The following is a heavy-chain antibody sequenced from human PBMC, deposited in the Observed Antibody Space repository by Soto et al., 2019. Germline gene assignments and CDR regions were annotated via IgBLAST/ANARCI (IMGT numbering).Heavy chain of an antibody. CDR3: ARSAGVGAIWGFMHM. CDR1: GGSISSGSYY. CDR2: IHYSGIT. J-gene: IGHJ3*02. Sequence: SETLSLTCTVSGGSISSGSYYWTWVRQHPGKGLEWIGYIHYSGITYYNPSLKSRLTMAVDTSKDQFSLKLSSVTAAATAVYYCARSAGVGAIWGFMHMWGQGTVVTVSS. V-gene: IGHV4-31*03. D-gene: IGHD1-26*01.